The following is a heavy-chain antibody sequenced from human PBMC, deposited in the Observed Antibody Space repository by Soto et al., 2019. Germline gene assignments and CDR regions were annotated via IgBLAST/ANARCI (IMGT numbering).Heavy chain of an antibody. CDR1: GFTFSSYA. CDR2: ISGSGGST. CDR3: AKRITIFGVVIPPRDYYYGMDV. J-gene: IGHJ6*02. V-gene: IGHV3-23*01. Sequence: PGGSLRLSCAASGFTFSSYAMSWVRQAPGKGLEWVSAISGSGGSTYYADSVKGRFTISRDNSKNTLYLQMNSLRAEDTAVYYCAKRITIFGVVIPPRDYYYGMDVWGQGTTVTVSS. D-gene: IGHD3-3*01.